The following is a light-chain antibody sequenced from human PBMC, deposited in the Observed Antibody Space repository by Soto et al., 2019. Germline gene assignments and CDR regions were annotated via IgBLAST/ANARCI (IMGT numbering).Light chain of an antibody. J-gene: IGKJ5*01. CDR3: QQRTNWPDT. V-gene: IGKV3-11*01. CDR2: GSY. CDR1: QSIGSS. Sequence: EIVLTQSPDTLSLSPGERATLSCRASQSIGSSLAWYQQKPGQAPRLLMYGSYHRATGIPARFSGSGSGTDFTLTISGLEPEDFAVYYCQQRTNWPDTFGQGTRLEIK.